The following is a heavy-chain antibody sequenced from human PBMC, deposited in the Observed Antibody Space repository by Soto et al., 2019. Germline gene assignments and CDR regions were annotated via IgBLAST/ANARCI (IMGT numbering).Heavy chain of an antibody. CDR3: ASSVYCTNGVCFCY. J-gene: IGHJ4*02. D-gene: IGHD2-8*01. Sequence: TLSLTCTVSGCSISSGGYYWSWIRQHPGKGLEWIGYIYYSGSTYYNPSLKSRVTISVDTSKNQFSLKLSSVTAADTAVYYCASSVYCTNGVCFCYWGQGTLVTVSS. CDR1: GCSISSGGYY. CDR2: IYYSGST. V-gene: IGHV4-31*03.